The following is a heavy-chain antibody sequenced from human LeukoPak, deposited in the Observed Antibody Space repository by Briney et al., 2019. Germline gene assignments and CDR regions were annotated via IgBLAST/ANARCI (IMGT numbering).Heavy chain of an antibody. J-gene: IGHJ6*02. V-gene: IGHV3-7*03. CDR2: IKQDGSEK. CDR3: ARDGPVDTAMVGYYYYGMDV. D-gene: IGHD5-18*01. CDR1: GVTLSSYA. Sequence: PGGSLRLSCAASGVTLSSYAMSWVRQAPGKGLEWVANIKQDGSEKYYVDSVKGRFTISRDNAKNSLYLQMNSLRAEDTAVYYCARDGPVDTAMVGYYYYGMDVWGQGTTVTVSS.